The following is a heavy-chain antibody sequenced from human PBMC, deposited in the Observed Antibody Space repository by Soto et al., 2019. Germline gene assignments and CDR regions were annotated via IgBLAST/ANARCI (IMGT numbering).Heavy chain of an antibody. CDR3: AKDQLVGAINYYYYGMDV. J-gene: IGHJ6*02. D-gene: IGHD1-26*01. CDR2: ISVSGGST. V-gene: IGHV3-23*01. Sequence: GGSLRLSCAASGFTFSSYAMSWVRQSPGKGLEWVSAISVSGGSTYYADSVKGRFTISRDNSKNTLYLQMNSLRAEDTALYYCAKDQLVGAINYYYYGMDVWGQGTTVTVSS. CDR1: GFTFSSYA.